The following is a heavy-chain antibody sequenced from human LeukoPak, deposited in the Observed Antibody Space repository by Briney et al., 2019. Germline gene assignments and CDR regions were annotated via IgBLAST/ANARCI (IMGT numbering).Heavy chain of an antibody. Sequence: SETLSLTCTVSGGSISSGGYYWSWIRQHPGKGLEWIGYIYYSGSTYYNPSLKSRVTISVDTSKNQFFLKLSSVTAADTAVYYCARGAQYYYDSSGYYWFDPWGQGTLVTVSS. V-gene: IGHV4-31*03. CDR1: GGSISSGGYY. CDR3: ARGAQYYYDSSGYYWFDP. J-gene: IGHJ5*02. D-gene: IGHD3-22*01. CDR2: IYYSGST.